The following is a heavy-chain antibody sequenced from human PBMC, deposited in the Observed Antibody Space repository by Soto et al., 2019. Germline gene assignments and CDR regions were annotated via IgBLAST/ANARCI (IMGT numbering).Heavy chain of an antibody. CDR3: VRVRIAARPLDYGVDV. Sequence: ASVKVSCKASGYTFTGYYMHWVRQAPGQGLEWMGWINPNSGGTNYAQKFQGWVTMTRDTSISTAYMELSRLRSDDTAVYYCVRVRIAARPLDYGVDVWGQGTTVTVSS. V-gene: IGHV1-2*04. D-gene: IGHD6-6*01. J-gene: IGHJ6*02. CDR1: GYTFTGYY. CDR2: INPNSGGT.